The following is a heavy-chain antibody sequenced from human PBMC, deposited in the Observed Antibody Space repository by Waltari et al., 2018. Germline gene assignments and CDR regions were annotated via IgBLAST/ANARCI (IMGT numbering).Heavy chain of an antibody. J-gene: IGHJ2*01. D-gene: IGHD4-17*01. CDR1: GYSFTSYL. Sequence: EVQLVQSGAEVKKPGESLKISCKGSGYSFTSYLIGWVRQMPGKGLEWMGIIYPGTADTRDTPSFQGRVTISAGKASSTAYRQWSGLKASDTAMYDCARHPDDYGDYDWYFDLWGRGTLVTVSS. CDR3: ARHPDDYGDYDWYFDL. V-gene: IGHV5-51*01. CDR2: IYPGTADT.